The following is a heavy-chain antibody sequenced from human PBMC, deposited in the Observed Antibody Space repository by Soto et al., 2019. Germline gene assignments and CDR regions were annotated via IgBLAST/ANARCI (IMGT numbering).Heavy chain of an antibody. CDR3: ASNYYYIFRIDV. Sequence: GGSLRLSSSSSGFTVSSHYMSWIRQAPGKWLEWFLVIYSGVSTYYADSVKGLFTISRDNSKNTLYIQMNSLRAEDTAVYYLASNYYYIFRIDVLGHGXSVTV. J-gene: IGHJ6*02. V-gene: IGHV3-53*01. CDR1: GFTVSSHY. CDR2: IYSGVST.